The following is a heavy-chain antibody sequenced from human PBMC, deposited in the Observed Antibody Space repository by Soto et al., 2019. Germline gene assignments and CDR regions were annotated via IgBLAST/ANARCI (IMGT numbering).Heavy chain of an antibody. Sequence: QITLKESGPTLVKPTQTLTLTCTFSGFSLSTGGVGVGWIRQPPGKALEWLALIYWDDDKRYSPSLKSRLTITKDTSKSQVVLTMTNTTPVDTATYYCAHSRCGGDCLQSYSSHYYYGVDVWGQGTTVTVSS. CDR3: AHSRCGGDCLQSYSSHYYYGVDV. D-gene: IGHD2-21*02. CDR1: GFSLSTGGVG. V-gene: IGHV2-5*02. J-gene: IGHJ6*02. CDR2: IYWDDDK.